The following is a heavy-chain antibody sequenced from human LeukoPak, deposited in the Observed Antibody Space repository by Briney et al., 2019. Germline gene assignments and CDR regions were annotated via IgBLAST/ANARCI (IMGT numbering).Heavy chain of an antibody. CDR1: GGYFSGTY. D-gene: IGHD2-15*01. Sequence: ASETLSLTCAVYGGYFSGTYWSWIRQPPGKGLEWIGEINHSGSTNYNPSLKSRVTISVDTSKNQFSLKLSSVTAADTAVYYCARGRRPIYCSGGSCSYYVDYWGQGTLVTVSS. J-gene: IGHJ4*02. CDR2: INHSGST. CDR3: ARGRRPIYCSGGSCSYYVDY. V-gene: IGHV4-34*01.